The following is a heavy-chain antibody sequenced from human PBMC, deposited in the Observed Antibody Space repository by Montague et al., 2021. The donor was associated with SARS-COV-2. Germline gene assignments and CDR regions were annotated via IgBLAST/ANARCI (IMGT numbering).Heavy chain of an antibody. J-gene: IGHJ4*02. Sequence: SETLSLTCTISGGSNNDYVWSWVRQPPGKGLEWFGDISDSGSTKYNPSLQSRVTISVDTARNQFSLKLLSVTAADTAFYYCARVDSSGPGEYWGQGILVSVSS. V-gene: IGHV4-59*08. CDR2: ISDSGST. CDR1: GGSNNDYV. CDR3: ARVDSSGPGEY. D-gene: IGHD3-22*01.